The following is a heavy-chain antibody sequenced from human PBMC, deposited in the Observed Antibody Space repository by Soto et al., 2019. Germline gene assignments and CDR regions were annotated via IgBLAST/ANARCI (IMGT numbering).Heavy chain of an antibody. V-gene: IGHV3-48*01. CDR2: INSGSTSV. CDR3: GSSASPDAY. J-gene: IGHJ4*02. CDR1: GFTFSSSW. Sequence: GGSLRLSCAASGFTFSSSWMHWVRQAPGKGLEWISYINSGSTSVFYADSVKGRFTISRDNAKNSLYLQMNSLRAEDTAVYYCGSSASPDAYWGQGTLVTVSS. D-gene: IGHD3-22*01.